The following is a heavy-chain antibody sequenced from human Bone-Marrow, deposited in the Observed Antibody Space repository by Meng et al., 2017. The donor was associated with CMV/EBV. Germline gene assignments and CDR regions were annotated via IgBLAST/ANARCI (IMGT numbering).Heavy chain of an antibody. J-gene: IGHJ4*02. V-gene: IGHV1-58*01. D-gene: IGHD4-23*01. CDR3: ARHGTGNDY. CDR2: IVVGSGYT. CDR1: GFSFTNAA. Sequence: SVKVSCKASGFSFTNAAVQWVRQDRGEPLEWIGWIVVGSGYTSYAQKLQGRVTITRDMATSTAYMEVSSLRSDDTAVYYCARHGTGNDYWGQGNLVSFAS.